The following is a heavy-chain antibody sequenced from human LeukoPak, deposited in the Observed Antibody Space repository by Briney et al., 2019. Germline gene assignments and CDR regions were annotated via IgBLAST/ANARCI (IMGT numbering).Heavy chain of an antibody. CDR2: IYYSGST. CDR3: ARRSRIAVAGTGIDY. J-gene: IGHJ4*02. CDR1: GGSISSSSYY. D-gene: IGHD6-19*01. V-gene: IGHV4-39*01. Sequence: SETLSLTCTVSGGSISSSSYYWGWIRQPPGKRLEWIGSIYYSGSTYYNPSLKSRVTISVDTSKNQFSLKLSSVTAADTAVYYCARRSRIAVAGTGIDYWGQGTLVTVSS.